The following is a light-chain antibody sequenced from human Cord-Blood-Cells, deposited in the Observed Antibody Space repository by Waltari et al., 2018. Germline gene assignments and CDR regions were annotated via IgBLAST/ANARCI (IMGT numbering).Light chain of an antibody. J-gene: IGKJ4*01. CDR3: QQYYSTPPT. Sequence: DIMMTQSPDSLAVSLGERATINCKSSQSVLYSSNNKNYLAWYQQKPGQPPKLLIYWASTRDSGVPDRFSGSGSGTDFTLTISSLQAEDVAVYYCQQYYSTPPTFGGGTKVEIK. CDR1: QSVLYSSNNKNY. V-gene: IGKV4-1*01. CDR2: WAS.